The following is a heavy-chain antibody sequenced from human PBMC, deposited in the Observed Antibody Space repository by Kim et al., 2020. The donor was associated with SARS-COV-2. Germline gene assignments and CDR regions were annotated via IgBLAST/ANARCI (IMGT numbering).Heavy chain of an antibody. CDR1: GFTVSSNY. Sequence: GGSLRLSCAASGFTVSSNYMSWVRQAPGKGLEWVSVIYSGGSTYYADSVKGRFTISSDNSKNTLYLQMNSLRAEDTAVYYCAREVGSGWYGGTYFDYWGQGTLVTV. V-gene: IGHV3-66*01. D-gene: IGHD6-19*01. CDR3: AREVGSGWYGGTYFDY. CDR2: IYSGGST. J-gene: IGHJ4*02.